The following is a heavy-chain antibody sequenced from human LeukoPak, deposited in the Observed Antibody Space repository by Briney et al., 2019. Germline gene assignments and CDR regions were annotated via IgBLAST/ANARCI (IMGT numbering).Heavy chain of an antibody. CDR1: GYTFTSHD. CDR2: MNPNSGHT. V-gene: IGHV1-8*01. Sequence: GASVKVSCKASGYTFTSHDVNWLRQATEQGLEWLGWMNPNSGHTGFAQKFQGRVTMTRDTSISTAYMELSRLRSDDTAVYYCARGHDFWSGYYDYYFDYWGQGTLVTVSS. CDR3: ARGHDFWSGYYDYYFDY. D-gene: IGHD3-3*01. J-gene: IGHJ4*02.